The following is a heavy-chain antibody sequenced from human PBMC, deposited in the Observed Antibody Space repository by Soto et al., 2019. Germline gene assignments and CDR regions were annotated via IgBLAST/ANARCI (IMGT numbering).Heavy chain of an antibody. V-gene: IGHV4-61*01. Sequence: PSETLSLTCTVSGGSVNSDNFYWSWIRQPPWRGLEWIGYIYYTGSTNYNPSLKSRVTISIDTSRNQFSLKLSSVTAADTAVYYCAREFSNSPEAFDSWGQGXLVTVYS. CDR1: GGSVNSDNFY. J-gene: IGHJ4*02. CDR3: AREFSNSPEAFDS. CDR2: IYYTGST. D-gene: IGHD6-6*01.